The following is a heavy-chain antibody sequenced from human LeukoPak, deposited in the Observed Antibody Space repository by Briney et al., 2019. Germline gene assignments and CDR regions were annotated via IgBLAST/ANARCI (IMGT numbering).Heavy chain of an antibody. CDR2: MYYSGST. CDR1: GGSISSSSYY. V-gene: IGHV4-39*07. J-gene: IGHJ3*02. D-gene: IGHD3-22*01. Sequence: KPSETLSLTCTVSGGSISSSSYYWGWIRQPPGKGLEWIGSMYYSGSTDYNPSLKSRVTISVDTSKNQFSLRLTSVTAADTAVYYCARNRGDYYDSSGYFRLGDAFDIWGQGTMVTVSS. CDR3: ARNRGDYYDSSGYFRLGDAFDI.